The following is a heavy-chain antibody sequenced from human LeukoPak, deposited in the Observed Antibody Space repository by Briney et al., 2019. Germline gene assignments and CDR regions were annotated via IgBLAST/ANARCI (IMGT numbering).Heavy chain of an antibody. J-gene: IGHJ4*02. CDR1: GFTFSSYE. CDR3: ARAGYSSSWYDY. V-gene: IGHV3-48*03. CDR2: ISSSGSTI. D-gene: IGHD6-13*01. Sequence: GGSLRLSCAASGFTFSSYEMNWVRQAPGKGLEWVSYISSSGSTIYYADSVKGRFIISRDNAKNSLYLQMNSLRAEDTAVYYCARAGYSSSWYDYWGQGTLVTVSS.